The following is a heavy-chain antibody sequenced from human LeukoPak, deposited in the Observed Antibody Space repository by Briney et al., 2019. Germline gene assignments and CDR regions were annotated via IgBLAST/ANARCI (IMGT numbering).Heavy chain of an antibody. CDR3: ARDRRGYCRGGSCRSWFDP. Sequence: SETLSLTCTASGGSISSYYWSWIRQPPGKGLEWIGYIYYSGSTNYNPSLKSRVTITVDTSKNKFSLQLISMPAADKAAYYCARDRRGYCRGGSCRSWFDPWGQGTLVTVSS. CDR1: GGSISSYY. CDR2: IYYSGST. J-gene: IGHJ5*02. D-gene: IGHD2-15*01. V-gene: IGHV4-59*01.